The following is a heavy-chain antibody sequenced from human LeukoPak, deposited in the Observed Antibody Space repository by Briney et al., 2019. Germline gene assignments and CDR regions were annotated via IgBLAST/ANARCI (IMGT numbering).Heavy chain of an antibody. V-gene: IGHV4-59*08. J-gene: IGHJ5*02. Sequence: SETLSLTCTVSGGSISSYYWSWIRQPPGRGLEWIGNIYYSGSTSYNPSLMSRVTISVDTSKNQFSLRLSSVTATDTAVYYCARGRGARSSRWYNWFDPWGQGTLVTVSS. D-gene: IGHD6-13*01. CDR3: ARGRGARSSRWYNWFDP. CDR1: GGSISSYY. CDR2: IYYSGST.